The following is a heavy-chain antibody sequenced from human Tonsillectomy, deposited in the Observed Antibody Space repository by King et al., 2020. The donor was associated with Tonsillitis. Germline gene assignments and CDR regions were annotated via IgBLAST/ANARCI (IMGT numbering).Heavy chain of an antibody. CDR2: ISGNGITI. V-gene: IGHV3-48*01. CDR1: GLTFNIYS. Sequence: QLVQSGGGLVQPGGSLRLSCTASGLTFNIYSMNWVRQAPGTGLEWVSYISGNGITIYYADSVRGRFTISRDNAKKSLYLQMNSLRAEDTAGYYCARAPLHDVYCITTDCYVPDYWGQGTLVTVSS. J-gene: IGHJ4*02. CDR3: ARAPLHDVYCITTDCYVPDY. D-gene: IGHD2-2*01.